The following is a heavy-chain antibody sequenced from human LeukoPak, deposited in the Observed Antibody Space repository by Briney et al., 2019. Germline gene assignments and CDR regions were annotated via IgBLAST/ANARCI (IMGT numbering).Heavy chain of an antibody. CDR3: ARVVSGAWVQLWLSGYFDY. D-gene: IGHD5-18*01. CDR2: IKQDGSEK. V-gene: IGHV3-7*01. CDR1: GFTVTNYY. J-gene: IGHJ4*02. Sequence: GGSLRLSCAASGFTVTNYYMSWVRQAPGKGLEWVANIKQDGSEKYYVDSVKGRFTISRDNAKNSLYLQMNSLRAEDTAVYYCARVVSGAWVQLWLSGYFDYWGQGTLVTVSS.